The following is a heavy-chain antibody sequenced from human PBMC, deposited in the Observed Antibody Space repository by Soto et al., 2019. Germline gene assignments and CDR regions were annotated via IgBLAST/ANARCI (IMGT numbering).Heavy chain of an antibody. CDR3: ARQIYDSDTGPNFQYYFDS. D-gene: IGHD3-22*01. J-gene: IGHJ4*02. CDR1: GYSFAGYW. Sequence: LKISFKGSGYSFAGYWITWVRQKPGKGLEWMGRIDPSDSQTYYSPSFRGHVTISVTKSITTVFLQWSSLRASDTAMYYCARQIYDSDTGPNFQYYFDSWGQGTPVTVSS. V-gene: IGHV5-10-1*01. CDR2: IDPSDSQT.